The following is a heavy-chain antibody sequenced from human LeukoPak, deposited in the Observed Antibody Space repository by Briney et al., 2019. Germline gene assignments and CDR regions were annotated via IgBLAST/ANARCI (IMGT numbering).Heavy chain of an antibody. J-gene: IGHJ4*02. CDR3: AKDKGFTMIVVVSTGGFDY. CDR1: GFTFSSYW. CDR2: ISGSGGST. V-gene: IGHV3-23*01. Sequence: QTGGSLRLSCAASGFTFSSYWMSWVRQAPGKGLEWVSAISGSGGSTYYADPVKGRFTISRDNSKNTLYLQMNSLRAEDTAVYYCAKDKGFTMIVVVSTGGFDYWGEGTLVTVSS. D-gene: IGHD3-22*01.